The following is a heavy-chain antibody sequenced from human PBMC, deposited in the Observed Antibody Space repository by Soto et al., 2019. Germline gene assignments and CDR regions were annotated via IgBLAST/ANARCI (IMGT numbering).Heavy chain of an antibody. CDR2: IYYSGST. D-gene: IGHD4-17*01. V-gene: IGHV4-59*01. CDR1: GGSISSYY. J-gene: IGHJ6*02. CDR3: ARGEDYGDYVGYYGMDV. Sequence: PSETLSLTCTVSGGSISSYYWSWVRQPPGKGLEWIGYIYYSGSTNYNPSLKSRVTISVDTSKNQFSLKLSSVTAADTAVYYCARGEDYGDYVGYYGMDVWGQGTTVTVSS.